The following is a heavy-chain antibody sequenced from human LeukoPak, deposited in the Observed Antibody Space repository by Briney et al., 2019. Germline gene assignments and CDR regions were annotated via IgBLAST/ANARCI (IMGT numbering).Heavy chain of an antibody. V-gene: IGHV3-23*01. J-gene: IGHJ4*02. D-gene: IGHD2-2*01. CDR2: VSGSGGRT. CDR1: GCALSNDD. CDR3: AKVFCTSISCPFDY. Sequence: GGALRLSCAASGCALSNDDMGWVGQTPGEGRERLAGVSGSGGRTDYEDTVKGGLTISRENSKKRVYLQMNSLRAEDTAVYYCAKVFCTSISCPFDYWGQGTLVTVSS.